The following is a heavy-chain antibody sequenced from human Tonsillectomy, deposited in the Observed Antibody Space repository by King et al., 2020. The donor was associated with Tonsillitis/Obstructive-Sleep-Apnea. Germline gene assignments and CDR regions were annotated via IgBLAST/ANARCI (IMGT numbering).Heavy chain of an antibody. CDR1: GESFSGHF. D-gene: IGHD1-20*01. CDR2: INHSGST. V-gene: IGHV4-34*01. CDR3: ARRHSVTVVPFDY. J-gene: IGHJ4*02. Sequence: VQLPQWGAGLLKPSETLSLTCAVYGESFSGHFWSWIRQPPGKGLEWIGEINHSGSTNYNPFLKSRVTISVDTSKNQFSLNLSSVTAADTAVYYCARRHSVTVVPFDYWGQGTLVTVSS.